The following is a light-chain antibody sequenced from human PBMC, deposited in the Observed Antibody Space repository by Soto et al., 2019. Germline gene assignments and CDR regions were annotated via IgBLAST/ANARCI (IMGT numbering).Light chain of an antibody. Sequence: EIVMTQSPLSLPVAPGEPASISCRSSQSLLHLNGYNYLDWYLQKPEQSPQLLIYLGSNRASGVPDRFSRSGSGTDFTLKISKVEAEDVGVYYCMRALQTPQLTFGGGTKVE. CDR1: QSLLHLNGYNY. CDR2: LGS. CDR3: MRALQTPQLT. J-gene: IGKJ4*01. V-gene: IGKV2-28*01.